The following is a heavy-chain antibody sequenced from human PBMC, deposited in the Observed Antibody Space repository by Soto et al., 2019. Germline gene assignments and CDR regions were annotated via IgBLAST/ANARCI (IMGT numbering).Heavy chain of an antibody. CDR2: IFHDGTA. J-gene: IGHJ4*02. V-gene: IGHV4-4*01. Sequence: LSLTCAVSGVSISSGNWWTWVRQTPQRGLGYIGEIFHDGTANYYPSFERRVAISVDPSKNQFSLKLTSVTAADTAIYFCARLVYDTRLNYMYFVFWGQGALVTVSS. CDR1: GVSISSGNW. D-gene: IGHD2-8*01. CDR3: ARLVYDTRLNYMYFVF.